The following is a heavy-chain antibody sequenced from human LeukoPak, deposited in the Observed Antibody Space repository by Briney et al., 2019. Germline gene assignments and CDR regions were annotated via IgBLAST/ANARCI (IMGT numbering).Heavy chain of an antibody. CDR3: TRDICGSGGSCYAPVAFDI. Sequence: PGRSLRLSCAASGFTFRSYGMHWVRQAPGKGLEWVAVILYDGSNKYYTDSVKGRFTISRDNSKNTLYLQMSSLRAEDTDVYYCTRDICGSGGSCYAPVAFDIWGQGTMVTVSS. CDR2: ILYDGSNK. D-gene: IGHD2-15*01. CDR1: GFTFRSYG. V-gene: IGHV3-33*01. J-gene: IGHJ3*02.